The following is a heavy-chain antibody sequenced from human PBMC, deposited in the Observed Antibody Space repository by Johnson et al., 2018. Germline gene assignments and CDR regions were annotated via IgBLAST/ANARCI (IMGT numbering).Heavy chain of an antibody. D-gene: IGHD3-9*01. Sequence: VQLVETGGGVVQPGRSLRLSCAASGFTFSSYGMHWVRQAPGKGLEWVAVISYDGSNKYYADSVKGRFTISRDNSKNTLYLQMNSLRSEDTAVYYCAKALLRYFDYYYMDVWGKGTTVTVSS. V-gene: IGHV3-30*18. CDR3: AKALLRYFDYYYMDV. CDR1: GFTFSSYG. CDR2: ISYDGSNK. J-gene: IGHJ6*03.